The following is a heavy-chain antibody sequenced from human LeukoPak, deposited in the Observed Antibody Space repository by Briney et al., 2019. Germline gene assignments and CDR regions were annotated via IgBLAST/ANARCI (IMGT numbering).Heavy chain of an antibody. CDR3: AKGTLWFGELSNYFDY. Sequence: GGSLRLSCAASGFTFTSDAMSWVREAPGKGLEWVSAISGSGGSTYYTESVKGRFTISRDNSKNTLYLQMNSLRAEDTAVYYCAKGTLWFGELSNYFDYWGQGTLVTVSS. V-gene: IGHV3-23*01. J-gene: IGHJ4*02. CDR2: ISGSGGST. D-gene: IGHD3-10*01. CDR1: GFTFTSDA.